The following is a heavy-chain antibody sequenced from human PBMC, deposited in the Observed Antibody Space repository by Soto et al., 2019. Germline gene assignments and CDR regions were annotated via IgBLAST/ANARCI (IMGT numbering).Heavy chain of an antibody. V-gene: IGHV3-15*01. CDR2: IKSKTDGGTT. Sequence: PGGSLRLSCAASGFTFSNAWMSWVRQAPGKGLEWVGRIKSKTDGGTTDYAAPVKGRFTISRDDSKNTLYLQMNSLRAEDTAVYYCATSSGALAASFPYYFDYWGQGTLVTVSS. J-gene: IGHJ4*02. CDR3: ATSSGALAASFPYYFDY. D-gene: IGHD6-25*01. CDR1: GFTFSNAW.